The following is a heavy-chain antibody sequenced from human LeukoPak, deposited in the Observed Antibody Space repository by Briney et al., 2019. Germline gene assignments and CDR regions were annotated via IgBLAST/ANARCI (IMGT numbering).Heavy chain of an antibody. CDR3: ARGPPLRYFGWLPGSNWFDP. CDR2: IYHSGST. Sequence: PSETLSLTCAVSGGSISSSNWWSWVRQPPGKGLEWIGEIYHSGSTNYNPSLKSRVTISVDKSKNQFSLKLSSVTAADTAVYYCARGPPLRYFGWLPGSNWFDPWGQGTLVTVSS. V-gene: IGHV4-4*02. D-gene: IGHD3-9*01. J-gene: IGHJ5*02. CDR1: GGSISSSNW.